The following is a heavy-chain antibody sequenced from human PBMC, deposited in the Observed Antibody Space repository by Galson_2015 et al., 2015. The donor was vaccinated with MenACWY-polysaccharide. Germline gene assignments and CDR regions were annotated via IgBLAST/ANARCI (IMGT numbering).Heavy chain of an antibody. Sequence: SLRLSCAASGFTFSSYWMTWVRQAPGKGLEWVANIKQDGSEKYYVDSVKGRFAISRDNAMNSLYLQLNSLRAEDTAVYYCARDWWGAGTMVRGVEDAFDYWGQGTLVTVSS. J-gene: IGHJ4*02. D-gene: IGHD3-10*01. V-gene: IGHV3-7*01. CDR3: ARDWWGAGTMVRGVEDAFDY. CDR2: IKQDGSEK. CDR1: GFTFSSYW.